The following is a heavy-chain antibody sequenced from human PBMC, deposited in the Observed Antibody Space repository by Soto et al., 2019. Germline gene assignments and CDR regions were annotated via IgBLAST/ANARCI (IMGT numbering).Heavy chain of an antibody. CDR1: GFTFSSYS. V-gene: IGHV3-48*02. CDR2: ISSSSSTI. CDR3: ARDGTGLDYYYYGMDV. Sequence: EVQLVESGGGLVQPGGSLRLSCAASGFTFSSYSMNWGRQAPGKGLEWVSYISSSSSTIYYADSVKGRFTISRDNAKNSLYLQMNSLRDEDTAVYYCARDGTGLDYYYYGMDVWGKGTTVTVSS. J-gene: IGHJ6*04. D-gene: IGHD3-16*01.